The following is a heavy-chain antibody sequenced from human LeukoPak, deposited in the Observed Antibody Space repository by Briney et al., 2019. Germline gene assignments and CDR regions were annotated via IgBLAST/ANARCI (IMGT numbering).Heavy chain of an antibody. CDR3: ARVLADSSGYLRVDP. CDR1: GYTFTSYG. CDR2: ISAYNGNT. J-gene: IGHJ5*02. Sequence: ASVTVSCKASGYTFTSYGISWVRQAPGQGLEWMGWISAYNGNTNYAQKLQGRVTMTTDTSTSTAYMELRSLRSDDTAVYYCARVLADSSGYLRVDPWGQGTLVTVSS. V-gene: IGHV1-18*01. D-gene: IGHD3-22*01.